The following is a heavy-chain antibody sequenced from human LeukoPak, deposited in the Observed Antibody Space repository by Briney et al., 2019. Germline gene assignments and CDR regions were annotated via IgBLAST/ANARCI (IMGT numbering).Heavy chain of an antibody. Sequence: ASVKVSCKASGYTFTSYYMHWVRQAPGQGLEWMGIINPSGGSTSYAQKFQGRVTMTRDTSTSTVYMELSSLRSEDTAVYYCARDQAPYYYDSSGYPGAFDYWGQGTLVTVSS. V-gene: IGHV1-46*01. CDR1: GYTFTSYY. D-gene: IGHD3-22*01. CDR3: ARDQAPYYYDSSGYPGAFDY. J-gene: IGHJ4*02. CDR2: INPSGGST.